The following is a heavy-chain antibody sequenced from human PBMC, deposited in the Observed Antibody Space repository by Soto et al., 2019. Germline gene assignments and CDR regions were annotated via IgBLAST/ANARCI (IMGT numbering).Heavy chain of an antibody. J-gene: IGHJ4*02. Sequence: EVQLVESGGGLVKPGGSLRLSCAASGFTFTKAWMTWVRQTPGKGLEWVGRIKSRADGGTTDYAASVKDRFIISRADSNDTLYLHMHRLKTDDTAVYYCTTASQWLPPYSWGQGALVTVSS. CDR2: IKSRADGGTT. D-gene: IGHD6-19*01. CDR1: GFTFTKAW. CDR3: TTASQWLPPYS. V-gene: IGHV3-15*05.